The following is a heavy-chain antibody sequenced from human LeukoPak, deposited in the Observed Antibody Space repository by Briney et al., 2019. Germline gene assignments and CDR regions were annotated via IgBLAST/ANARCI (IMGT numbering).Heavy chain of an antibody. D-gene: IGHD3-10*01. J-gene: IGHJ4*02. CDR1: GGSISSSSYY. CDR3: AADNYSHTVEN. Sequence: PSETLSLTCTVSGGSISSSSYYWGWIRQPPGKGLEWIGSIYYSGSTYYNPSLKSRVTISVDTSKNQFSLKLSSVTAADTAVYYCAADNYSHTVENWGQGTLVTVSS. CDR2: IYYSGST. V-gene: IGHV4-39*07.